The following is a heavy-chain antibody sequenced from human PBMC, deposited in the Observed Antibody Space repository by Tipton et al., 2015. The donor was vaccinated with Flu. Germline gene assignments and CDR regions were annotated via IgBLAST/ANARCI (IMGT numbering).Heavy chain of an antibody. V-gene: IGHV3-7*01. J-gene: IGHJ4*02. Sequence: SLRLSCSASGFTFGLNWMAWFRQAPGKGLEWVANIGPNGTDKYYVDSVNGRFTVSRDNTRSTLSLQLKNVRAEDTATYYCVRGGFGYWGQGTVVTVSS. CDR3: VRGGFGY. CDR2: IGPNGTDK. CDR1: GFTFGLNW.